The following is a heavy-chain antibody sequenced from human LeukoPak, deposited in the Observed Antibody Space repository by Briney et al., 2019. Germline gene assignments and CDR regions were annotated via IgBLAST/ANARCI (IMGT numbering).Heavy chain of an antibody. CDR1: GYSFTSYW. J-gene: IGHJ4*02. Sequence: GGSLKISCQCSGYSFTSYWIGWVRQLPGKGLEGMGVIYPGDSHTRSSPSFQGQVTISADKSVSTPYLQWSSLKASDTAMYYCASAAGYSSGWYVYWGQGTLVTVSS. D-gene: IGHD6-13*01. CDR3: ASAAGYSSGWYVY. V-gene: IGHV5-51*01. CDR2: IYPGDSHT.